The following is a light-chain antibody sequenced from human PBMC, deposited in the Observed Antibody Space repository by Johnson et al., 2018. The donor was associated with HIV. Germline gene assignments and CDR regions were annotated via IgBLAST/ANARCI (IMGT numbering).Light chain of an antibody. J-gene: IGLJ1*01. Sequence: QSILTQPPSVSAAPGQKVTISCSGSSSNIGNNYVSWYQQLPGTAPKLLIYDNNKRPSGIPDRFSGSKSGTSATLGITGLQTGDEADYYCGTWHSSLSAGRVFGTWTKVTVL. CDR1: SSNIGNNY. CDR3: GTWHSSLSAGRV. V-gene: IGLV1-51*01. CDR2: DNN.